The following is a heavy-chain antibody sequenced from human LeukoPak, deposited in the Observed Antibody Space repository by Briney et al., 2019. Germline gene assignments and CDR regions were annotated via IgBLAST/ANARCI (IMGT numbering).Heavy chain of an antibody. J-gene: IGHJ4*02. D-gene: IGHD4-17*01. CDR3: ARVEDYGDYVYY. V-gene: IGHV3-11*01. CDR2: ISSSGSTI. CDR1: GFTFSDYY. Sequence: PGGSLRLSCAASGFTFSDYYMSWIRQAPGKGLEWVSYISSSGSTIYYADSVKGRFTISRDNAKNSLYLQMNGLRAEDTAVYYCARVEDYGDYVYYWGQGTLVTVSS.